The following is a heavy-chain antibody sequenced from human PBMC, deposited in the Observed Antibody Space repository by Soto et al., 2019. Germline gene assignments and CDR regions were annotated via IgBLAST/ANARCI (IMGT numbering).Heavy chain of an antibody. CDR1: GGSFNSGDYH. CDR2: IYYSGGT. J-gene: IGHJ4*02. CDR3: AVSSGYPNYCFYA. V-gene: IGHV4-30-4*01. Sequence: SETLSLTCTVSGGSFNSGDYHWNWVRHSPEKGLEWIGYIYYSGGTYYNPSLKSRLLISVDPSKNQFSLTLSSVTAADTAVYYCAVSSGYPNYCFYAWGQGTLVTV. D-gene: IGHD3-22*01.